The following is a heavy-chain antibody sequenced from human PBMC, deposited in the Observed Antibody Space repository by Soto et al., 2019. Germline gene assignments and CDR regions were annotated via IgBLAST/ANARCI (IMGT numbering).Heavy chain of an antibody. CDR2: ITGSGAGS. D-gene: IGHD6-13*01. CDR3: AKAYSNSWPNDWFDP. V-gene: IGHV3-23*01. J-gene: IGHJ5*02. Sequence: EVQLLESGGGWLQPGGSLRLSCAASGFTFSSYAMNWVRQAPGKGLEWVSGITGSGAGSYYSDSVKGRFTFSRDNSKNTLYLQINSLRAEDTAVYYCAKAYSNSWPNDWFDPWGQGTLVTVSS. CDR1: GFTFSSYA.